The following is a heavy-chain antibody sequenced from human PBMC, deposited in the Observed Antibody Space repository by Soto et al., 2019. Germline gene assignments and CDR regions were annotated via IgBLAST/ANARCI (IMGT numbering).Heavy chain of an antibody. Sequence: PGGSLRLSCAASGFTFSSYAMSWVRQAPGKGLEWVSAISGSGGSTYYADSVKGRFTISRDNSKNTLYLQMNSLRAEDTAVYYCAKEAVFRAVRGVISDYFDYWGQGTLVTVSS. V-gene: IGHV3-23*01. CDR2: ISGSGGST. J-gene: IGHJ4*02. CDR1: GFTFSSYA. D-gene: IGHD3-10*01. CDR3: AKEAVFRAVRGVISDYFDY.